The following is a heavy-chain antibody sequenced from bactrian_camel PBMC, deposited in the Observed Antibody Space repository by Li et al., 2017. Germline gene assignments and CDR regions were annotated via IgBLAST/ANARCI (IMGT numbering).Heavy chain of an antibody. Sequence: QVQLVESGGGSVQAGGSLRLSCAASGYVYSIDCMGWFRQAPGKGRERVSGINNAGGRTYYAESVKGRFTISRDNAKNTASLQLNSRKAEDTAIYYCVKRDWVQEYWGQGTQVTVS. CDR3: VKRDWVQEY. J-gene: IGHJ4*01. V-gene: IGHV3S1*01. CDR2: INNAGGRT. D-gene: IGHD1*01. CDR1: GYVYSIDC.